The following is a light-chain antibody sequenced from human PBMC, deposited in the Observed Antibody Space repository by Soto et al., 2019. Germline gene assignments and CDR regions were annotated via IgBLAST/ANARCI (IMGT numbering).Light chain of an antibody. CDR3: ESYAGSNTYV. Sequence: LTQPPSASGSPGQSVTISCTGTKNDIGVYDFVSWYQHHPGKAPRLIIYEVVQRPSGVPDRFSGSKSGNTASLTVSGLQAADEADYFCESYAGSNTYVFGSGTKVTVL. CDR1: KNDIGVYDF. J-gene: IGLJ1*01. V-gene: IGLV2-8*01. CDR2: EVV.